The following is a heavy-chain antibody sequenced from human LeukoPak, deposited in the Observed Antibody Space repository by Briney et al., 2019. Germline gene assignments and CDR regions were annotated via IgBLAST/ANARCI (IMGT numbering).Heavy chain of an antibody. V-gene: IGHV4-34*01. J-gene: IGHJ4*02. CDR1: GRSFSDFY. Sequence: PSETLSLTCVVYGRSFSDFYRTWIRQSPGKGLEWIGEINLGGSSNHNPSLESRVTISVDTSKNHFSLKLTSVTAADTAVYYCATRQTTGWYFDYWGRGTLVTVSS. CDR2: INLGGSS. CDR3: ATRQTTGWYFDY. D-gene: IGHD6-19*01.